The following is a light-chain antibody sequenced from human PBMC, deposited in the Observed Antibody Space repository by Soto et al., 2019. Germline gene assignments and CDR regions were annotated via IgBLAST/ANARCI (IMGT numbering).Light chain of an antibody. CDR3: CSYEGNGEV. Sequence: QSALTQPASVSGSPGQSITIPCTGTSGDVGGYNLVSWYQQHPGKAPKLMIYEVTERPSGVSNRFSGSKSGNTASLTISGLQPDDEADYYCCSYEGNGEVFGTGTKVTVL. V-gene: IGLV2-23*02. CDR1: SGDVGGYNL. CDR2: EVT. J-gene: IGLJ1*01.